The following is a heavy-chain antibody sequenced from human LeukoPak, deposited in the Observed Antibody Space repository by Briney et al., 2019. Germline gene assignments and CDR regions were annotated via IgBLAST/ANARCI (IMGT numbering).Heavy chain of an antibody. CDR1: GGSFSGYY. V-gene: IGHV4-34*01. CDR3: ARIHHYYGSGSYYKLNDY. D-gene: IGHD3-10*01. CDR2: INHSGST. J-gene: IGHJ4*02. Sequence: SETLSLTCAVYGGSFSGYYWSWIRQPPGKGLGWIGEINHSGSTNYNPSLKSRVTISVDTSKNQFSLKLSSVTAADTAVYYCARIHHYYGSGSYYKLNDYWGQGTLVTVSS.